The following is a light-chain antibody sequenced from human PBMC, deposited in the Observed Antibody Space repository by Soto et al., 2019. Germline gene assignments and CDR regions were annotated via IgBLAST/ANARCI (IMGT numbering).Light chain of an antibody. Sequence: QSALTQPRSVSESPGQSVTISCTGTSSDVGGYNYVSWYQQHPDKAPKVMIYDVTKRPSGVPDRFSGSKSGNTASLTISGLQAEDEADYYCCSYAGSYIYVFGTGTKLTVL. J-gene: IGLJ1*01. CDR1: SSDVGGYNY. V-gene: IGLV2-11*01. CDR2: DVT. CDR3: CSYAGSYIYV.